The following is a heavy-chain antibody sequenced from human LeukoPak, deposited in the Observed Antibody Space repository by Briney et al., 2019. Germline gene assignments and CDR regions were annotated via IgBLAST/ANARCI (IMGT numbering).Heavy chain of an antibody. J-gene: IGHJ3*02. D-gene: IGHD1-26*01. CDR2: IYHSGST. CDR3: ASLRGIVDRYAFDI. V-gene: IGHV4-38-2*02. CDR1: GYSISSGYY. Sequence: SETLSLTCTVSGYSISSGYYWGWIRPPPGKGLEWMGSIYHSGSTYYNPSLKRRVTISVDTSKNQFSLNLSSVTAADKAVYYCASLRGIVDRYAFDIWGQGTMVTVSS.